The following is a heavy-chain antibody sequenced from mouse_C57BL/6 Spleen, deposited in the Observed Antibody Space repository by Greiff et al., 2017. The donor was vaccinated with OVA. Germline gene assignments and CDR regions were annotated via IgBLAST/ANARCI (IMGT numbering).Heavy chain of an antibody. CDR1: GYSFTSYY. CDR3: ARYSFYYFDY. D-gene: IGHD3-1*01. J-gene: IGHJ2*01. CDR2: IYPGSGNT. Sequence: VKLVESGPELVKPGASVKISCKASGYSFTSYYIHWVKQRPGQGLEWIGWIYPGSGNTKYNEKFKGKATLTADTSSSTAYMQLSSLTSEDSAVYYCARYSFYYFDYWGQGTTLTVSS. V-gene: IGHV1-66*01.